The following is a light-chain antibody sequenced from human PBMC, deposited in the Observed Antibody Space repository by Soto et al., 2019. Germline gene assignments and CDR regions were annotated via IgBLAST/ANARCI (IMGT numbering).Light chain of an antibody. J-gene: IGLJ1*01. CDR3: SSYTSSSTPLDV. V-gene: IGLV2-14*01. CDR1: SSDVGGYNY. Sequence: QSALTQPASVSGSPGQSITISCTGTSSDVGGYNYVSWYQQHPGKAPKLMIYDVSNRPSGGSNRFSGSKSGNTASLTISGRQAEDEADYYYSSYTSSSTPLDVFGTGTKLTVL. CDR2: DVS.